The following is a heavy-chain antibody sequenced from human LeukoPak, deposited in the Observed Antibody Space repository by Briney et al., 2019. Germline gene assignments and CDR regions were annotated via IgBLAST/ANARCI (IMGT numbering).Heavy chain of an antibody. V-gene: IGHV4-59*01. CDR3: ARLTREDGVDV. CDR2: MFYNGNT. J-gene: IGHJ6*02. CDR1: GGSINGYN. Sequence: SETLSLTCNVSGGSINGYNWTWIRQPPQKGLEWIGYMFYNGNTNYNPSLKSRVTISVDTSQNQISLRLASVTAADTGIYHCARLTREDGVDVWGQGTTVTVSS.